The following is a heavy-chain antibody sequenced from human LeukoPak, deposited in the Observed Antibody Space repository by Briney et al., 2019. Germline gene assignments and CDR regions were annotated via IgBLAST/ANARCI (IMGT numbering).Heavy chain of an antibody. Sequence: PGGSLRLSCAASGFTVSSNYMSWARQAPGKGLEWVSVIYSGGSTYYADSVKGRFTISRDNSKNTLYLQMNSLRAEDTAVYYCARDVMAARTEYFQHWGQGTLVTVSS. D-gene: IGHD6-6*01. J-gene: IGHJ1*01. CDR1: GFTVSSNY. CDR3: ARDVMAARTEYFQH. CDR2: IYSGGST. V-gene: IGHV3-53*01.